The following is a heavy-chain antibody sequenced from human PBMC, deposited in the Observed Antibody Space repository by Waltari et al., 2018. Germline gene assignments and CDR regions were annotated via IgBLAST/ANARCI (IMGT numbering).Heavy chain of an antibody. D-gene: IGHD2-2*01. CDR2: IIPIFGTA. Sequence: QVQLVQSGAEVKKPGSSVKVSCKASGGTFSSYAISWVRQAPGQGLGWMGGIIPIFGTANYAQKFQGRVTITADESTSTAYMELSSLRSEDTAVYYCARSDYIVVVPHNYYYYYMDVWGKGTTVTISS. CDR1: GGTFSSYA. J-gene: IGHJ6*03. CDR3: ARSDYIVVVPHNYYYYYMDV. V-gene: IGHV1-69*12.